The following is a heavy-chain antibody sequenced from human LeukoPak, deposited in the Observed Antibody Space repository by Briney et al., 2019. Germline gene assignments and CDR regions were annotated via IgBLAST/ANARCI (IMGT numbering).Heavy chain of an antibody. CDR1: GFTFSSYA. J-gene: IGHJ4*02. CDR3: AKDHRGLLWFGELLVY. V-gene: IGHV3-23*01. D-gene: IGHD3-10*01. CDR2: ISGSGGNT. Sequence: GGPLRLSCAASGFTFSSYAMSWVRQAPGKGLDWVSAISGSGGNTYYADSVKGRFTISRDNSKSTLYLQMNSLRVEDTAVYYCAKDHRGLLWFGELLVYWGQGTLVTVSS.